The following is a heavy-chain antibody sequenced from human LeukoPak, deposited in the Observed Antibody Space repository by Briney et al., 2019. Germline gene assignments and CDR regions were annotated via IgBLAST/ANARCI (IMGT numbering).Heavy chain of an antibody. CDR3: AKEYYYYDSSGYTGTFDP. Sequence: GGSLRLSCAASGFTFSSYAMSWVRQAPGKGLEWVSAISGSGGSTYYADSVKGRFTISRDNSKSTLYLQMNSLRAEDTAVYYCAKEYYYYDSSGYTGTFDPWGQGTLVTVSS. V-gene: IGHV3-23*01. CDR2: ISGSGGST. J-gene: IGHJ5*02. D-gene: IGHD3-22*01. CDR1: GFTFSSYA.